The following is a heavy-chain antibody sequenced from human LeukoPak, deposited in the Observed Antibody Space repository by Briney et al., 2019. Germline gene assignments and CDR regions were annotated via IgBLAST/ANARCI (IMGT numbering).Heavy chain of an antibody. J-gene: IGHJ6*03. CDR2: ISASGLDT. CDR3: AKYGPGFGVVIEYFMDV. Sequence: SGGSLRLSCAASGFDFTAYGMSWVRQALGKGLEWVSGISASGLDTYYADSVTGRFTISRDNSKNTVHLLMNSLRAEDSAMYYCAKYGPGFGVVIEYFMDVWGKGTRVTVSS. V-gene: IGHV3-23*01. D-gene: IGHD3-3*01. CDR1: GFDFTAYG.